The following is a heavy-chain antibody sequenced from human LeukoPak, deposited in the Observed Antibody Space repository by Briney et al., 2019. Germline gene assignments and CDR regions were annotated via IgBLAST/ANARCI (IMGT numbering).Heavy chain of an antibody. Sequence: GGSLRLSCTASGFSFSGHWMHWARQLPGKGLVWVSRISPTGSTTSYADSVKGRFTVSRDNAKNTLYLQVNNLRAEDTAVYYCARGPNSNWSGLDFWGQGTLLTVS. D-gene: IGHD6-6*01. J-gene: IGHJ4*02. V-gene: IGHV3-74*01. CDR1: GFSFSGHW. CDR2: ISPTGSTT. CDR3: ARGPNSNWSGLDF.